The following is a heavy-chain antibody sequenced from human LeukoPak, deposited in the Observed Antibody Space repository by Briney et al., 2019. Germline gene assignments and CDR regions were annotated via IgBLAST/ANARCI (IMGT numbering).Heavy chain of an antibody. CDR1: GFTFSSYS. D-gene: IGHD2-15*01. CDR2: ISSSSSYM. CDR3: ARYCSGGSCYQLMEWQGY. Sequence: GGSLRLSCAASGFTFSSYSMNWVRQAPGKGLEWVSSISSSSSYMYYADSVKGRFTISRDNAKNSLYLHMNSLRAEDTAVYYCARYCSGGSCYQLMEWQGYWGQGTLVTVSS. J-gene: IGHJ4*02. V-gene: IGHV3-21*01.